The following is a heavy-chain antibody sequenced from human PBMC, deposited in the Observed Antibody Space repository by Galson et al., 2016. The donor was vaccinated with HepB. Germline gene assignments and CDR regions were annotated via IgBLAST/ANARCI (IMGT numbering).Heavy chain of an antibody. V-gene: IGHV4-4*02. CDR1: GGSISSRNW. D-gene: IGHD3-22*01. Sequence: SETLSLTCAVSGGSISSRNWWSWVRQSPGKGLEWIGEIYHSGSTNYNPSLKSRVTISVDKSKNQLSLRLDSVTAADTAVYYCARGLYYDSRSYKSIYRWFDPWGQGTLVTVSS. CDR3: ARGLYYDSRSYKSIYRWFDP. J-gene: IGHJ5*02. CDR2: IYHSGST.